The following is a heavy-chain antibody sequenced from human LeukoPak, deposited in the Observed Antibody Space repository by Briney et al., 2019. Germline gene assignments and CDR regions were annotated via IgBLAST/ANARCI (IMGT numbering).Heavy chain of an antibody. V-gene: IGHV3-23*01. CDR2: IGGSGGST. CDR3: AKMGSGSYYSGGYYFDY. D-gene: IGHD3-10*01. Sequence: PGGSLRLSCAACGLTFSSSVMSWVRQAPGKGLEWVSAIGGSGGSTFYADSVKGRFTISRDNSKNTLYLQMNSLRVEDTALYYCAKMGSGSYYSGGYYFDYWGQGTMVTVSS. CDR1: GLTFSSSV. J-gene: IGHJ4*02.